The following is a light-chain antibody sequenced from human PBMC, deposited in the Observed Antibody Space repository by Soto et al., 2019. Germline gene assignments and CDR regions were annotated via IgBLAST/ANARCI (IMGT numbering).Light chain of an antibody. CDR2: GAS. J-gene: IGKJ4*01. V-gene: IGKV3-15*01. CDR1: QSVSSY. CDR3: QQYNNWPLT. Sequence: EIVLTQSPATLSLSPGERATLSCRASQSVSSYLAWYQQKPGQAPRLLIYGASTRAAGIPARFSGSGSGTEFTLTMSSLQSEDFAVYYCQQYNNWPLTFGGGTKVDIK.